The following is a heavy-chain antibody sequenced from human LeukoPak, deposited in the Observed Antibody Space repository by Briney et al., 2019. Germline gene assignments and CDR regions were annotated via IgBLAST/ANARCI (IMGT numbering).Heavy chain of an antibody. Sequence: SETLSLTCTVSGGSISSASDNWDWIRQPPGKGLEWIGSIYYSVSTYYNPSLKSRVTISVDTSKNQFSLRLSSVTAADTAVYYCARRKRDSWSGTYYFDYWGRGPLVTVSS. CDR1: GGSISSASDN. D-gene: IGHD3-3*01. CDR3: ARRKRDSWSGTYYFDY. CDR2: IYYSVST. V-gene: IGHV4-39*01. J-gene: IGHJ4*02.